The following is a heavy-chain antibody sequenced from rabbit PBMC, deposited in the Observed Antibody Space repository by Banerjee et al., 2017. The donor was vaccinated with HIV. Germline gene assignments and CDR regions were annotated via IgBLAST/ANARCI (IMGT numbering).Heavy chain of an antibody. Sequence: QSLEESGGDLVKPGASLTLTCTASGFSFSSSYYMCWVRQAPGKGLEWIACIYAGSSGSTYYASWAKGRFTISKTSSTTVTLQMTSLTAADTATYFCARTGYAGYGYARRKLNLWGPGTLVTVS. CDR2: IYAGSSGST. J-gene: IGHJ4*01. D-gene: IGHD6-1*01. V-gene: IGHV1S40*01. CDR1: GFSFSSSYY. CDR3: ARTGYAGYGYARRKLNL.